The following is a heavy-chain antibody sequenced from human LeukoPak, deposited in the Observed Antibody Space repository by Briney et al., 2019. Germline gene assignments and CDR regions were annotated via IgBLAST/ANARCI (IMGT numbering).Heavy chain of an antibody. D-gene: IGHD5-12*01. V-gene: IGHV3-21*01. Sequence: GGALRLSCAASGFTFSSYSMNWVRQAPGKGLEWVSSISSGSSYIYYADSVKGRFTISRDNAKNSLYLQMNSLSAEDTAVYYCACTSGYDFSSYYYYYMDVWGKGTTVTVSS. CDR2: ISSGSSYI. CDR3: ACTSGYDFSSYYYYYMDV. J-gene: IGHJ6*03. CDR1: GFTFSSYS.